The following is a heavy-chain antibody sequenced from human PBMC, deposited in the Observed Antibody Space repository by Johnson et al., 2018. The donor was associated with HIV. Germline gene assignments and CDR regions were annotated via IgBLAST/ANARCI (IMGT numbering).Heavy chain of an antibody. CDR1: GFTFDDYG. CDR3: AKDLSSSSWDAFDI. V-gene: IGHV3-20*04. D-gene: IGHD6-13*01. CDR2: INWNGGST. Sequence: EVQLVESGGGLVKPGGSLRVSCAASGFTFDDYGMSWVRQAPGTGLEWVSGINWNGGSTTYADSVRGRLTVSRDNAKNTLYLQMNSLRAEDTALYYCAKDLSSSSWDAFDIWGQGTMVTVSS. J-gene: IGHJ3*02.